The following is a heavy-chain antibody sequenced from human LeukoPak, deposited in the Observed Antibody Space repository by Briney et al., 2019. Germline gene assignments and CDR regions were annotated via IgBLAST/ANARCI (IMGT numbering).Heavy chain of an antibody. CDR3: ARGAYGSGSYGDNWFDP. CDR2: IYSGGST. Sequence: GGSLRLSCAASGLTVSSNYMNWVRQAPGKGLEWVSVIYSGGSTYYADSVKGRFTISRDNSKNTLYLQMNSLRAEDTAVYYCARGAYGSGSYGDNWFDPWGQGTLVTVSS. D-gene: IGHD3-10*01. CDR1: GLTVSSNY. J-gene: IGHJ5*02. V-gene: IGHV3-66*01.